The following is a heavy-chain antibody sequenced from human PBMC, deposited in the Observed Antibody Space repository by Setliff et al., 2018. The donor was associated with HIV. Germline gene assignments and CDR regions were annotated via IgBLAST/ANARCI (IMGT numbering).Heavy chain of an antibody. V-gene: IGHV3-9*03. J-gene: IGHJ3*01. CDR3: AKGNDAFDV. Sequence: GGSLRLSCVASGFIFDDYTMHWVRQVPGKGLEWVSGITWTSRVKGYADFVKGRSTISRDNAKNSLYLQMNGLRPEDMALYYCAKGNDAFDVWGQGTMVTVSS. CDR1: GFIFDDYT. CDR2: ITWTSRVK.